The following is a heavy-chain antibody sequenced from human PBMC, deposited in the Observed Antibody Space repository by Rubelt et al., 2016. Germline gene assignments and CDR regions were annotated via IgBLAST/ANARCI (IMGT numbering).Heavy chain of an antibody. V-gene: IGHV4-38-2*02. Sequence: QVQLQESGPGLVKSSETLSLTCTVSGYSISSDYCWGWIRQPPGKGLEWIGSISHSGATYYNPSLMSRVTMSIDTPKNQFPLKLSSVTAADTAVYYCARDGADYGDYDFAYWGQGTLVTVSS. J-gene: IGHJ4*02. D-gene: IGHD4-17*01. CDR3: ARDGADYGDYDFAY. CDR2: ISHSGAT. CDR1: GYSISSDYC.